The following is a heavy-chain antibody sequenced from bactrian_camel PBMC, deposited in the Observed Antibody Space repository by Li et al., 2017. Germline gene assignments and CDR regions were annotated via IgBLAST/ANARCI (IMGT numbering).Heavy chain of an antibody. D-gene: IGHD3*01. CDR3: AAGTRIIVGDYCDGITT. J-gene: IGHJ6*01. CDR2: IYGGDGTS. V-gene: IGHV3S54*01. Sequence: HVQLVESGGDSVQVGGSLRLSCVVSGYSYSSKCMAWYRRAPGKEREGVASIYGGDGTSLYADSVKGRFTISQDNAKNIIYLQMSSLTPDDTAMYYCAAGTRIIVGDYCDGITTWGQGTQVTVS. CDR1: GYSYSSKC.